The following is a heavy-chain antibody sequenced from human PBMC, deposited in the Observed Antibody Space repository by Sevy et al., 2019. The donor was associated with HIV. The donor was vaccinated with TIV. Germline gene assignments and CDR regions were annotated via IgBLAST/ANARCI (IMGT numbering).Heavy chain of an antibody. CDR1: GYNFATYW. V-gene: IGHV5-51*01. Sequence: GESLKISCKGFGYNFATYWIGWVRQMPGKGLEWMGIIYPGDSNTRYSPSFQGRVTISADKSISTAYLQWSSLKASDTAMYYCARLARYSSSSSIFDYWDQGTLVTVSS. CDR2: IYPGDSNT. D-gene: IGHD6-6*01. CDR3: ARLARYSSSSSIFDY. J-gene: IGHJ4*02.